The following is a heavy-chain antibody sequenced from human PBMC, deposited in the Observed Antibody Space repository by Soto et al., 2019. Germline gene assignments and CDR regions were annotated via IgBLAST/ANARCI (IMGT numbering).Heavy chain of an antibody. CDR1: GGSISSYY. D-gene: IGHD6-13*01. CDR2: IYYSGST. Sequence: PSETLSLTCTVSGGSISSYYWSWIRQPPGKGLEWIGYIYYSGSTNYNPSLKSRVTISVDTSKNQFSLKLSSVTAADTAVYYCAYSRRGSSVSLDYWGQGTLVTVSS. V-gene: IGHV4-59*01. J-gene: IGHJ4*02. CDR3: AYSRRGSSVSLDY.